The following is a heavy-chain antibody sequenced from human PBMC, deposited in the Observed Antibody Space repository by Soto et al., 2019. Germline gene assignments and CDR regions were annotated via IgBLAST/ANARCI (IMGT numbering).Heavy chain of an antibody. CDR1: GYTFTGYY. J-gene: IGHJ4*02. D-gene: IGHD5-12*01. V-gene: IGHV1-2*02. CDR2: INPNSGGT. CDR3: ARVVGGYKTGFDY. Sequence: ASVKVSCKASGYTFTGYYMHWVRQAPGQGLEWMGWINPNSGGTNYAQKFQGRVTMTRDTSISTAYMELSRLRSDDTAVYYCARVVGGYKTGFDYWGQGTLVTVSS.